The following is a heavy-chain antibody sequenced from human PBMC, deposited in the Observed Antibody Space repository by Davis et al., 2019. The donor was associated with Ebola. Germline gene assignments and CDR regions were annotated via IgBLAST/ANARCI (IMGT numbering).Heavy chain of an antibody. J-gene: IGHJ4*02. Sequence: GGSLRLSCAASGFTFSSFWMTWVRQAPGKGLEWVANIKQDGSEKYYVDSMKGRFSISRDNARNSLYLQMNSLRAEDTAVYYCARGPGSLWGQGTLVTVSS. CDR1: GFTFSSFW. CDR2: IKQDGSEK. CDR3: ARGPGSL. D-gene: IGHD6-13*01. V-gene: IGHV3-7*03.